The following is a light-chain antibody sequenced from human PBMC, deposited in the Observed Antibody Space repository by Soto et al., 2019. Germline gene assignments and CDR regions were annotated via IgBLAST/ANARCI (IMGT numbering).Light chain of an antibody. CDR1: SSNIGAGYD. Sequence: QSVLTQPPSVSGAPGQRVTISCTGSSSNIGAGYDEHWYQQLPGTAPKLLIYGNSNRPSGVPDRFSGSKSGTSASLAITGLQAEDEADYYCQSYHSSLRGTAVFGGGTKLTVL. CDR2: GNS. CDR3: QSYHSSLRGTAV. V-gene: IGLV1-40*01. J-gene: IGLJ2*01.